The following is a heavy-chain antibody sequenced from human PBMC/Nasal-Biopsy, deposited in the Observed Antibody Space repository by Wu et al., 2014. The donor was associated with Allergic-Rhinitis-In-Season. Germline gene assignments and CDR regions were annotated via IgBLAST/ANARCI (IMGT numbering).Heavy chain of an antibody. CDR1: GGSISSYY. Sequence: TLSLTCTVSGGSISSYYWSWIRQPAGKGLEWIGRIYYSGSTNYNPSLKSRVTISVDTSKNQFSLKLSSVTAADTAVYYCARDPWGSSSYFDYWGQGTLVTVSS. CDR3: ARDPWGSSSYFDY. CDR2: IYYSGST. D-gene: IGHD6-13*01. V-gene: IGHV4-4*07. J-gene: IGHJ4*02.